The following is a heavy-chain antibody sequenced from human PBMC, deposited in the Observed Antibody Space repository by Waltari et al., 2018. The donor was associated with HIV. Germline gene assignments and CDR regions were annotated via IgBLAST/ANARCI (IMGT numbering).Heavy chain of an antibody. CDR2: IKSKTEGWTT. Sequence: EVQLVESGGGFVKPGGSLRLSCAASGVSFSDVWLNRVRQAPGQGLEWVGQIKSKTEGWTTDYAAPVKGRFTISRDDSKNMLFLEMNSLNTDDTASYYCTVGKSSGYYWGQGTLVTVSS. CDR3: TVGKSSGYY. D-gene: IGHD3-22*01. J-gene: IGHJ4*02. CDR1: GVSFSDVW. V-gene: IGHV3-15*01.